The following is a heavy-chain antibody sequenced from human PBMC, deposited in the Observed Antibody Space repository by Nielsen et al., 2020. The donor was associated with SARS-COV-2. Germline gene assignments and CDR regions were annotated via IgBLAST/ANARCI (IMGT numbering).Heavy chain of an antibody. J-gene: IGHJ5*02. D-gene: IGHD3-9*01. CDR3: ASHVYDILTDNWFDP. Sequence: SLKIPCAASGFTFSDYYMSWIRQAPGKGLEWVSYISSSGSTIYYADSVKGRFTISRDNAKNSLYLQMNSLRAEDTAVYYCASHVYDILTDNWFDPWGQGTLVTVSS. CDR2: ISSSGSTI. V-gene: IGHV3-11*01. CDR1: GFTFSDYY.